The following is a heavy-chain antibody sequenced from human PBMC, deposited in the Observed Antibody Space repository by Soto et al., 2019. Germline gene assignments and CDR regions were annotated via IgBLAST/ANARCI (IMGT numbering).Heavy chain of an antibody. D-gene: IGHD3-3*01. Sequence: QAQLVQSGAEVRKPGASVKVSCKASGYTFTTYDINWVRQAPGQGLEWLGWMDPNSVSTGYAQNFQGRITMTRNISRNTAHMELSSLKSEDTAVNYCARERKFDFWRKGLDVWGQGTTVTVSS. CDR2: MDPNSVST. CDR1: GYTFTTYD. CDR3: ARERKFDFWRKGLDV. J-gene: IGHJ6*02. V-gene: IGHV1-8*01.